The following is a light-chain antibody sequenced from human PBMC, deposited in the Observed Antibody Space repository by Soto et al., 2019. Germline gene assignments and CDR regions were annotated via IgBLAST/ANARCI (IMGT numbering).Light chain of an antibody. CDR1: SSDVGAYNY. J-gene: IGLJ1*01. CDR2: DVG. V-gene: IGLV2-14*01. CDR3: SSYTGTSTYV. Sequence: QSALTQPASVSGSPGQSITISCTGTSSDVGAYNYVSWYQQHPGKAPKLMLYDVGNRPSGVSNRFSGSKSGNTASLTISGLQAEDEADYYCSSYTGTSTYVFRTGTKLTVL.